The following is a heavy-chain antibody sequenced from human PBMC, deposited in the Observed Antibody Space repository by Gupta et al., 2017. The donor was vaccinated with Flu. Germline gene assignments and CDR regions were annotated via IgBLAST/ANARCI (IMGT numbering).Heavy chain of an antibody. Sequence: QLQLQESGPGLVKPSETLSLTCTIPGGSISSSSYYWAWIRQPPGKGLEWVGSIYYTGSTYYNPSLKSRLTISADKSKNHFSLRLRSVTAADTAVYYCARPNSYSYYGMDVWGQGTTVTVSS. D-gene: IGHD2/OR15-2a*01. CDR2: IYYTGST. CDR3: ARPNSYSYYGMDV. CDR1: GGSISSSSYY. V-gene: IGHV4-39*02. J-gene: IGHJ6*02.